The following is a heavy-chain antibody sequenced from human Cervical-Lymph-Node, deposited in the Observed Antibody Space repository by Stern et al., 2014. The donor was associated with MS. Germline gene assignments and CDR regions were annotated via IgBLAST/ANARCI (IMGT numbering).Heavy chain of an antibody. V-gene: IGHV1-69*01. D-gene: IGHD5-18*01. J-gene: IGHJ6*02. CDR3: SKAVYPDTALVTHYYYAMDV. Sequence: QVQLGQSGAEVKKPGSSVKVSCKSSGGTFRTYVISWVRQAPGQGLEWMGGIIPMFGEANYAPKFQGRVTITADESTSTAYMELSSLRSEDTAVYYCSKAVYPDTALVTHYYYAMDVWGQGTTVTVSS. CDR1: GGTFRTYV. CDR2: IIPMFGEA.